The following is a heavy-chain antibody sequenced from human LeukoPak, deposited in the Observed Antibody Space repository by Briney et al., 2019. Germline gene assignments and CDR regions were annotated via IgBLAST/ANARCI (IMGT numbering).Heavy chain of an antibody. CDR3: AKAYCGGDCYSSSDYSYYYMDV. Sequence: GGSLRLSCAASGFTFSSYGMHWVRQAPGKGLEWVAFIRYDGSNKYYADSVKGRFTISRDNSKNTLHLQMNSLRAEDTAVYYCAKAYCGGDCYSSSDYSYYYMDVWGKGTTVTVSS. CDR1: GFTFSSYG. D-gene: IGHD2-21*01. CDR2: IRYDGSNK. V-gene: IGHV3-30*02. J-gene: IGHJ6*03.